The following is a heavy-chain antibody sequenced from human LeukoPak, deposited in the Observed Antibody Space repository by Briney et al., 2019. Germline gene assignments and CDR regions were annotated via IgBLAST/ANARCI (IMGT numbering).Heavy chain of an antibody. Sequence: PSETLSLTCTVSGGSISSGSYYWSWLRQPAGKGLEWIGRIYTSGSTNYNPSLKSRVTISVDTSKNQFSLKLSSVTAADTAVYYCARGYCSGITSCPFIWFDPWGQGALVTVSS. J-gene: IGHJ5*02. CDR1: GGSISSGSYY. D-gene: IGHD2-15*01. V-gene: IGHV4-61*02. CDR2: IYTSGST. CDR3: ARGYCSGITSCPFIWFDP.